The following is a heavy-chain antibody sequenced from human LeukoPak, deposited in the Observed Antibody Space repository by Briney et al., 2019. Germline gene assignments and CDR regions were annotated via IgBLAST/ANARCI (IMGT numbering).Heavy chain of an antibody. CDR1: GFTFSSYA. D-gene: IGHD3-10*01. J-gene: IGHJ3*02. CDR2: ISGSGGST. V-gene: IGHV3-23*01. Sequence: GGSLRLSRAASGFTFSSYAMSWVRQAPGKGLEWVSAISGSGGSTYYADSVKGRFTISRDNSKNTLYLQMNSLRAEDTAVYYCAKDRGGSYGGDDAFDIWGQGTMVTVSS. CDR3: AKDRGGSYGGDDAFDI.